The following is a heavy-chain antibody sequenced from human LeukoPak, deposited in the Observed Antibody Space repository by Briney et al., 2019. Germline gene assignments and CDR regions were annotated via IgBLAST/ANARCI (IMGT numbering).Heavy chain of an antibody. CDR1: GFTFSNYD. CDR2: ISSSGSTI. Sequence: GGSLRLSCAASGFTFSNYDMNWVRQAPGKGLEWVSDISSSGSTIYYADSVKGRFTISRDNAKNSLYLQMNSLRAEDTAVYFCARGGGWLRNYYYGMDVWAKGPRSPSP. CDR3: ARGGGWLRNYYYGMDV. J-gene: IGHJ6*02. D-gene: IGHD6-19*01. V-gene: IGHV3-48*03.